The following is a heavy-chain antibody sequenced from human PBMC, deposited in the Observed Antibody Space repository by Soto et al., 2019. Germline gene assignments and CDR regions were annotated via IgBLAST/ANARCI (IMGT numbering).Heavy chain of an antibody. J-gene: IGHJ4*02. CDR3: ASLDSGYEYYFDY. Sequence: GASVKVSCKASGYTFTGYYMHWVRQAPGQGLEWMGWINPNSGGTNYAQKFQGRVTMTRDTSISTAYMELSRLRSDDTAVYYCASLDSGYEYYFDYWGQGTLVTVSS. V-gene: IGHV1-2*02. CDR2: INPNSGGT. D-gene: IGHD5-12*01. CDR1: GYTFTGYY.